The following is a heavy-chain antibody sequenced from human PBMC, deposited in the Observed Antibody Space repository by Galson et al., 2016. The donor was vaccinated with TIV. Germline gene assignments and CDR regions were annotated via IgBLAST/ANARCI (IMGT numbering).Heavy chain of an antibody. Sequence: SLRLSCAISGFTFSDYYMIWVRQAPGKGLQWVSYISSSGILINYADSVKGRFTVSRGNAKDSLFLQMNSLRVEDTAVYCCARGSLDRWGQGTLVTVSS. CDR3: ARGSLDR. V-gene: IGHV3-11*05. J-gene: IGHJ5*02. CDR2: ISSSGILI. CDR1: GFTFSDYY.